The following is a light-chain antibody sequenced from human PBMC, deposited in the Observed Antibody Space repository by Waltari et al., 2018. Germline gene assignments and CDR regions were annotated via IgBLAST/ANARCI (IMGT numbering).Light chain of an antibody. V-gene: IGLV3-1*01. J-gene: IGLJ3*02. Sequence: SYELTQPPSVSVSPGQTASIPCSGGKLGNRYACWYQQRPGQSPVLVIYQDSKRPSGIPERFSGSNSGNTATLTISGTQAMDEADYYCQAWDINTGVFGGGTKLTVL. CDR1: KLGNRY. CDR2: QDS. CDR3: QAWDINTGV.